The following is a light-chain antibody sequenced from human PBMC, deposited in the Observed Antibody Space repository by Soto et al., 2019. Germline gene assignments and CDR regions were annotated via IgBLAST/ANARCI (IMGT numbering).Light chain of an antibody. CDR1: GSYNF. V-gene: IGLV2-23*02. CDR3: CSDAGRSTYV. Sequence: QSVLTQPASVSGSPGQSITISCTVGSYNFVSWYQQHPGKAPKVLIYEVSKRPSGVSDRFPGSKSGNTASLTISGLQAEDEADYYCCSDAGRSTYVFGTGTKVTVL. J-gene: IGLJ1*01. CDR2: EVS.